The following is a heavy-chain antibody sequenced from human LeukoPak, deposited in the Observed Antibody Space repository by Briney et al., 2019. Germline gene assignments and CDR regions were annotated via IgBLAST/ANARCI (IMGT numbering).Heavy chain of an antibody. CDR3: ARGVQPLAANTLAY. Sequence: PGGSLRLSCAASGFTVITNDMTWVRQAPGKGLEWVSVLYSDGNTNYAPSVQCRFTISLYTSNNRLFLEMNSLSPHDTAVYYCARGVQPLAANTLAYWGQGTLVTASS. D-gene: IGHD3-16*01. J-gene: IGHJ4*02. CDR1: GFTVITND. CDR2: LYSDGNT. V-gene: IGHV3-53*01.